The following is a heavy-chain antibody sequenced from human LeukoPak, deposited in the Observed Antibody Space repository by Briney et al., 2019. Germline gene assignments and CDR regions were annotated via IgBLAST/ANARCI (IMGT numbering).Heavy chain of an antibody. D-gene: IGHD3-22*01. Sequence: ASVKVSCKASGYTFTSYYMHWVRQAPVQGLEWMGIINPSGGSTSYAQKFQGRVTITTDESTSTAYMELRRLRSEDTAVYYCAKTLYYYDSSGYYYPPYFGYWGQGTLVTVSS. V-gene: IGHV1-46*01. CDR2: INPSGGST. CDR1: GYTFTSYY. CDR3: AKTLYYYDSSGYYYPPYFGY. J-gene: IGHJ4*02.